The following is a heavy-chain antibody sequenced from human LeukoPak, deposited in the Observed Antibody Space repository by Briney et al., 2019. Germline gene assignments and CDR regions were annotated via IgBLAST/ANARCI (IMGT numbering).Heavy chain of an antibody. J-gene: IGHJ6*03. CDR3: ARADGGDYGDYYYYYYLDV. Sequence: ASVTVSCKASGYTFTSYDINWVRQAAGQGLEWMGWMNPNSGNTVYAQKFQGRVTITRNTSISTAYMELSSLRSEDTAVYYCARADGGDYGDYYYYYYLDVWGKGTPVTVSS. CDR2: MNPNSGNT. CDR1: GYTFTSYD. V-gene: IGHV1-8*03. D-gene: IGHD4-17*01.